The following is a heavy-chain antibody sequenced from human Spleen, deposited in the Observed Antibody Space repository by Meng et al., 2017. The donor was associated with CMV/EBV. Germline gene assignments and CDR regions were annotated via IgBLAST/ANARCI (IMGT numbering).Heavy chain of an antibody. D-gene: IGHD2-21*01. CDR2: INTDNGDT. CDR3: ARAIRGGDFDF. CDR1: DYIFSHYG. Sequence: ASVKVSCKASDYIFSHYGISWVRQAPGQGLEWMGWINTDNGDTNYAPKFQGRVSMTRNTSTNTAYMELSSLRSEDTAVYYCARAIRGGDFDFWGQGTLVTVSS. V-gene: IGHV1-18*01. J-gene: IGHJ4*02.